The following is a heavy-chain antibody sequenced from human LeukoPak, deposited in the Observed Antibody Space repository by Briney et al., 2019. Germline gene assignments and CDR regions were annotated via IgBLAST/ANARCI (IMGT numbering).Heavy chain of an antibody. CDR1: GGSISSGGYS. Sequence: SETLSLTCAVSGGSISSGGYSWSWIRQPPGKGLEWIGYIYHSGSTYYNPSLKSRVTISVDRSKNQFSLKLSSVTAADTAVYYCAGGTGYEVNYWGQGTLVTVSS. CDR2: IYHSGST. J-gene: IGHJ4*02. V-gene: IGHV4-30-2*01. CDR3: AGGTGYEVNY. D-gene: IGHD1-1*01.